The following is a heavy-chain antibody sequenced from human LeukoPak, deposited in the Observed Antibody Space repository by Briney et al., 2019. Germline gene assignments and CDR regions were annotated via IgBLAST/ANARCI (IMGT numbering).Heavy chain of an antibody. D-gene: IGHD3-22*01. J-gene: IGHJ4*02. CDR1: GGSISSSSYY. Sequence: SETPSLTCTVSGGSISSSSYYWGWIRQPPGKGLEWIGSIYYSGSTYYNPSLKSRVTISVDRSKNQFSLKLSSVTAADTAVYYCARHPSYYDRIDYWGQGTLVTVSS. CDR2: IYYSGST. CDR3: ARHPSYYDRIDY. V-gene: IGHV4-39*01.